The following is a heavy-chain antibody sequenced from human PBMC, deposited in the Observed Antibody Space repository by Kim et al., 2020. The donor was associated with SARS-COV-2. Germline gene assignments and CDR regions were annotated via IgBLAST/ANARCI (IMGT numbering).Heavy chain of an antibody. CDR1: GFTFSDYY. CDR2: ISSSSSYT. V-gene: IGHV3-11*06. CDR3: ARDRKPGATRLDY. J-gene: IGHJ4*02. D-gene: IGHD1-26*01. Sequence: GGSMRLSCAASGFTFSDYYMSWIRQAPGKGLEWVSYISSSSSYTNYADSVKGRFTISRDNAKNSLYLQMNSLRAEDTAVYYCARDRKPGATRLDYWGQGTLVTVSS.